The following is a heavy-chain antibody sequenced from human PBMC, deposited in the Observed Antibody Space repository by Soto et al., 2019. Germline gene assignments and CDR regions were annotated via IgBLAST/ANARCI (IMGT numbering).Heavy chain of an antibody. CDR2: IYHAGSV. Sequence: SATLSLTRAVSGYSIASGYNWPWIRQSPGKGLEWIGSIYHAGSVYYNPSLNSRVAVSLDTSKNHFSLTLTSVTAADTAVYDCARTFDYCGMDVWGEGTTDTV. CDR1: GYSIASGYN. V-gene: IGHV4-38-2*01. CDR3: ARTFDYCGMDV. J-gene: IGHJ6*02.